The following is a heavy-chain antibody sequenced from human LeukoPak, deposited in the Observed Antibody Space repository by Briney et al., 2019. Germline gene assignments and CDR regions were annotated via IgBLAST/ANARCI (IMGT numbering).Heavy chain of an antibody. J-gene: IGHJ4*02. CDR3: ARGLEIRITMGSYYFDY. V-gene: IGHV1-69*01. CDR1: GGTFSSYA. CDR2: IIPIFGTA. Sequence: SVKVSCKASGGTFSSYAISRVRQAPGQGLEWMGGIIPIFGTANYAQKFQGRVTITADESTSTAYMELSSLRSEDTAVYYCARGLEIRITMGSYYFDYWSQGTLVTVSS. D-gene: IGHD3-10*01.